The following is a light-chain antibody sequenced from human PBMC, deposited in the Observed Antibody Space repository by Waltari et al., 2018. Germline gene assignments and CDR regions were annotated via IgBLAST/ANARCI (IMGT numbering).Light chain of an antibody. V-gene: IGKV1-8*01. CDR1: QGIRSY. CDR3: QQYYSYPRT. CDR2: AAS. J-gene: IGKJ1*01. Sequence: AIRMTQSPSSLSASTGDRVTITCRASQGIRSYLAWYQQKPGKAPKLLIYAASTLQNVVPSRFSGSGSGTDFTLTISCLQTEDFATYYCQQYYSYPRTFGQGTKVEIK.